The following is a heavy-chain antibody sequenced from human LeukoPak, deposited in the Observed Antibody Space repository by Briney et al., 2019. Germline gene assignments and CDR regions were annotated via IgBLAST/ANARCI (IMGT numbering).Heavy chain of an antibody. V-gene: IGHV1-69*05. CDR1: GGTFSSYA. CDR2: IIPIFGTA. Sequence: GSSVKVSCKASGGTFSSYAISWVRQAPGQGLEWMGRIIPIFGTANYAQKLQGRVTMTTDTSTSTAYMELRSLRSDDTAVYYCARNIVGANSGYYYYYMDVWGKGTTVTVSS. CDR3: ARNIVGANSGYYYYYMDV. J-gene: IGHJ6*03. D-gene: IGHD1-26*01.